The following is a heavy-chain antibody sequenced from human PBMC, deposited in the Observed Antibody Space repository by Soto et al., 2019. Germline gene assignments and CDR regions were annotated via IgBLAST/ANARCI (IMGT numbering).Heavy chain of an antibody. Sequence: QVQLQESGPGLVKPSETLSLTCTVSGGSISSYYWSWIRQPPGKGLEWIGYIYYSGSTNYNPSLKSRVTISVDTSKNQFSLKLSSVTAADTAVCYCAREGAAGRVDYWGQGTLVTVSS. CDR1: GGSISSYY. V-gene: IGHV4-59*01. CDR2: IYYSGST. CDR3: AREGAAGRVDY. D-gene: IGHD6-13*01. J-gene: IGHJ4*02.